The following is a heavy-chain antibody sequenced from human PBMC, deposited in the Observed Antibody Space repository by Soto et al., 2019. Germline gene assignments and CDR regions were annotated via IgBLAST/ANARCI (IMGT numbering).Heavy chain of an antibody. CDR2: IWYDGSNK. CDR3: ARGRGGPFLDAFDI. Sequence: GGSLRLSCAASGFTFSSYGMHWVRQAPGKGLEWVAVIWYDGSNKYYADSVKGRFTISRDNSKNTLYLQMNSLRAEDTAVYYCARGRGGPFLDAFDIWGQGTMVTVSS. D-gene: IGHD3-10*01. J-gene: IGHJ3*02. CDR1: GFTFSSYG. V-gene: IGHV3-33*01.